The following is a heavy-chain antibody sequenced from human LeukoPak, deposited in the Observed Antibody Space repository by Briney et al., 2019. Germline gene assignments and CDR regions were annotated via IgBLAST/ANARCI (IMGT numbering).Heavy chain of an antibody. CDR1: GYTFTGHY. J-gene: IGHJ3*01. V-gene: IGHV1-2*02. Sequence: ASVKVSCKAFGYTFTGHYMHWVRQAPGQGLEWMGWINPNSGGTNYAQKFRGRVAMTRDTSISTAYMELSRLRSDDTAVYYCARRVRYYDFWGGDYIGRALPADKDGFDFWGQGTMVTVSS. D-gene: IGHD3-3*01. CDR3: ARRVRYYDFWGGDYIGRALPADKDGFDF. CDR2: INPNSGGT.